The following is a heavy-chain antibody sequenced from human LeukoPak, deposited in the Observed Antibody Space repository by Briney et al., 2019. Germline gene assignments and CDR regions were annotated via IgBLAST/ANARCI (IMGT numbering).Heavy chain of an antibody. J-gene: IGHJ6*02. V-gene: IGHV3-30*03. Sequence: GRSLRLSCAASGFTFSSYGMHWVRQAPGKGLEWVAVISYDGGKKYYADSVKGRFTISRDNSKNTLYLQMNSLRAEDTAVYYCARHSSSWGNYYYYYGMDVWGQGTTVTVSS. D-gene: IGHD6-13*01. CDR1: GFTFSSYG. CDR2: ISYDGGKK. CDR3: ARHSSSWGNYYYYYGMDV.